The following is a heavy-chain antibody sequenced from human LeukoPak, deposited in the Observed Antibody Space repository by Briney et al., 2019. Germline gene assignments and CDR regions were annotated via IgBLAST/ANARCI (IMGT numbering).Heavy chain of an antibody. D-gene: IGHD3-16*01. J-gene: IGHJ4*02. CDR3: ARGAAGEPYYFDY. CDR2: IRYDGSNE. CDR1: GFTFRSYG. V-gene: IGHV3-30*02. Sequence: PGGSLRLSCAASGFTFRSYGMYWVRQAPGKGLEWVAFIRYDGSNEYYADSVKGRFTISRDSSKNTLYLQMNSLRADDTAIYYCARGAAGEPYYFDYWGQGPLVTVSS.